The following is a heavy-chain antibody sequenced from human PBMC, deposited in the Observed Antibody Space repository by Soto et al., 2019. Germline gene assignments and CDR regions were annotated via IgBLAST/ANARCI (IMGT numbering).Heavy chain of an antibody. Sequence: QVQLVQSGAEVKKPGSSVKVYCKASGGTFSSYAISWVRQAPGQGLEWMGGIIPIFGTANYAQKFQGRVTITADESTSTAYMELSSLRSEDTAVYYCARSPKVGATTENYYYYGMDVWGQGTTVTVSS. CDR3: ARSPKVGATTENYYYYGMDV. CDR2: IIPIFGTA. V-gene: IGHV1-69*01. D-gene: IGHD1-26*01. CDR1: GGTFSSYA. J-gene: IGHJ6*02.